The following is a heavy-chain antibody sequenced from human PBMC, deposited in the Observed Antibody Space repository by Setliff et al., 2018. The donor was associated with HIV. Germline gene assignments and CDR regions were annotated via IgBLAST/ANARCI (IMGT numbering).Heavy chain of an antibody. J-gene: IGHJ4*02. D-gene: IGHD2-8*01. CDR3: ARGPRCTNGVCYYYFDY. V-gene: IGHV1-2*06. CDR2: INPNSGGT. CDR1: GYSFASHS. Sequence: ASVKVSCKASGYSFASHSLHWVRQAPGQGLEWMGRINPNSGGTNYAQKFQGRVTMTRDTPISTAYMELSRLRSDDTAVYYCARGPRCTNGVCYYYFDYWGQGTLVTVSS.